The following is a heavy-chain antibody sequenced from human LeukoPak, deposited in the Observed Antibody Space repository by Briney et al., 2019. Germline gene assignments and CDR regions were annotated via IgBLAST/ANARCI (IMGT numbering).Heavy chain of an antibody. J-gene: IGHJ4*02. CDR3: VGDPTTNRFQYFHY. CDR1: GFTLSNFG. CDR2: MDRHSDI. Sequence: GGSLRLSCTASGFTLSNFGVNWVRQAPGKGLEWVSCMDRHSDIYYADSVRGRFTISRDNAKNSVYLQMNRLTVEDTAVYYCVGDPTTNRFQYFHYWGQGALVTISS. D-gene: IGHD1-14*01. V-gene: IGHV3-21*01.